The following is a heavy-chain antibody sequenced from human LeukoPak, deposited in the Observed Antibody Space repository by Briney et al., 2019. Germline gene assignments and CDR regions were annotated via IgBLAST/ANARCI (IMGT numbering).Heavy chain of an antibody. D-gene: IGHD5-24*01. Sequence: GGSLRLSCAASGFTFSSYEMNWVRQAPGKGLEWVSYISSSGSTIYYADSVKGRFTISRDNAKNSLYLQMNSLRAEDTAVYYCERGDGYNAFDYWGQGTLVTVSS. CDR3: ERGDGYNAFDY. CDR1: GFTFSSYE. V-gene: IGHV3-48*03. J-gene: IGHJ4*02. CDR2: ISSSGSTI.